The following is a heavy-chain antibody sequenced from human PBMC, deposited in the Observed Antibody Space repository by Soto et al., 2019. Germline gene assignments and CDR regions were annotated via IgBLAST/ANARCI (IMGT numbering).Heavy chain of an antibody. J-gene: IGHJ6*02. Sequence: QVQLQESGPGLVKPSETLSLTCTVSGGSISSYYWSWIRQPPGKGLEWIGYIYYSGSTNCNPSLKSRVTISVDTSKNQFSLKLSSVTAADTAVYYCARSGDYVYYYGMDVWGQGTTVTVSS. CDR1: GGSISSYY. CDR3: ARSGDYVYYYGMDV. CDR2: IYYSGST. D-gene: IGHD4-17*01. V-gene: IGHV4-59*01.